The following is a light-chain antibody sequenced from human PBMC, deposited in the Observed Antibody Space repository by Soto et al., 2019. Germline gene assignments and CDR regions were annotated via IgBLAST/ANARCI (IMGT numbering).Light chain of an antibody. V-gene: IGKV3-15*01. CDR1: QSVSSN. CDR3: QQYNNWPPIT. Sequence: EIVMTQSPATLSVSPGERATLSCRASQSVSSNLARYQQKPGQAPRLLIYGASTRATGIPARFSGSGSGTEFTLTISSLQSEDFAVYCCQQYNNWPPITFGQGTRLEIK. J-gene: IGKJ5*01. CDR2: GAS.